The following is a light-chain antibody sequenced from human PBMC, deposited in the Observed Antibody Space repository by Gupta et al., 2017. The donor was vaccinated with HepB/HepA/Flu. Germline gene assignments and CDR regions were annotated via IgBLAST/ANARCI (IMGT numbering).Light chain of an antibody. Sequence: AIRMTQSPSSFSASTGDRVTITCRASQAISTYLAWYQQKPGKAPNLLIYDASTLQSGVPSRFSGSGSGTDFTLTISYLQSEDSATYYCHQYYGYPWTFGQGTKVEIK. CDR1: QAISTY. J-gene: IGKJ1*01. CDR2: DAS. CDR3: HQYYGYPWT. V-gene: IGKV1-8*01.